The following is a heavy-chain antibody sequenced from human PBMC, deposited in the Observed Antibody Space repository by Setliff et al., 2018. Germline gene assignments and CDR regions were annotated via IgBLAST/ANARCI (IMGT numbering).Heavy chain of an antibody. V-gene: IGHV4-59*02. CDR3: ARGSGRGYSYGLFDY. Sequence: PSETLSLTCTVSGGSVSTYYWSWIRQPPGKGLEWIGFIFYSGYTHYNPSLKSRATMSVDVSRDQFSLELSSVTAADTAVYFCARGSGRGYSYGLFDYWGQGSLVTSPQ. CDR1: GGSVSTYY. CDR2: IFYSGYT. J-gene: IGHJ4*02. D-gene: IGHD5-18*01.